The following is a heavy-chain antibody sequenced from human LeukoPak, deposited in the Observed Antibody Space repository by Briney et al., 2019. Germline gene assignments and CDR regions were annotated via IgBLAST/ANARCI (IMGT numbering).Heavy chain of an antibody. V-gene: IGHV3-33*01. J-gene: IGHJ4*02. CDR3: AREIFGSGSYPDF. CDR2: ISHDGSHK. Sequence: XPPLRLSYAASGFAFNTYAMHWGCRAPGKGLGWGALISHDGSHKFYIDSVRVRFTISTDNSKNTVYLQMNGLRAEDTAVYYCAREIFGSGSYPDFWGQGTLVTVSS. D-gene: IGHD3-10*01. CDR1: GFAFNTYA.